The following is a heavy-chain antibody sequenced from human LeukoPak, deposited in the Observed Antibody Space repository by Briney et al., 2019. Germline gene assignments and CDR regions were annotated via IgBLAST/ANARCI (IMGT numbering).Heavy chain of an antibody. D-gene: IGHD3-10*01. J-gene: IGHJ5*02. Sequence: PGGSLRLSCAASGFTFSSYAMHWVRQAPGKGLEWVALISYDGSNKYYADSVKGRFTMSRDNSNNTLYLLMTSLRPDDTAVYHCARLRDMVRAGYNWLDPWGQGTLVTVSS. V-gene: IGHV3-30-3*01. CDR3: ARLRDMVRAGYNWLDP. CDR1: GFTFSSYA. CDR2: ISYDGSNK.